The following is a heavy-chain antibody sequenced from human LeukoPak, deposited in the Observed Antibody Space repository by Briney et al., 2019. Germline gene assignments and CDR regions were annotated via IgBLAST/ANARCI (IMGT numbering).Heavy chain of an antibody. D-gene: IGHD3-22*01. J-gene: IGHJ4*02. CDR1: GGSFSGYY. CDR2: INHSGST. V-gene: IGHV4-34*01. CDR3: ARGKSYYYDSSGYYYF. Sequence: PSETLSLTCAVYGGSFSGYYWSWIRQPPGKGLEWIGEINHSGSTNYNPSLKSRVTISVDTSKNQFSLKLSSVTAADTAVYYCARGKSYYYDSSGYYYFWGQGTLVTVSS.